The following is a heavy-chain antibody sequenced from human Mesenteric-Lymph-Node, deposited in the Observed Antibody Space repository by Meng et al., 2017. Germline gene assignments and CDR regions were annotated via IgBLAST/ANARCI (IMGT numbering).Heavy chain of an antibody. D-gene: IGHD1-14*01. CDR3: ARDVPGVSPPDY. CDR1: GGSISNYY. V-gene: IGHV4-4*07. J-gene: IGHJ4*02. Sequence: SETLSLTCTVSGGSISNYYWSWIRQPAGKGLEWIGRIYASVSTNYNPSLKTRITMSVDTSKSQFSLKLTSITAADTAVYYCARDVPGVSPPDYWGQGTLVTVSS. CDR2: IYASVST.